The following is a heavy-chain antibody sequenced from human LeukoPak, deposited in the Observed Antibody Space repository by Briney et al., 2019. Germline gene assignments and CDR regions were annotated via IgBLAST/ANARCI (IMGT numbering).Heavy chain of an antibody. CDR3: ARAPVLSTKGYYFDY. Sequence: SETLSLTCAVYGGSFSGYYWSWIRQPPGKGLEWIGEINHSGSTNYNPSLKSRVTISVDTSKNQFSLKLSSVTAADTAVYYCARAPVLSTKGYYFDYWGQGTLVTVSS. V-gene: IGHV4-34*01. CDR2: INHSGST. J-gene: IGHJ4*02. CDR1: GGSFSGYY. D-gene: IGHD5/OR15-5a*01.